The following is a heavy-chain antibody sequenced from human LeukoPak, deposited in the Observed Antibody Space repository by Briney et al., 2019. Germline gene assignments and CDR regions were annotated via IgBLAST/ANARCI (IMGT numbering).Heavy chain of an antibody. Sequence: SVKVSCKASGGTFSSYAISWVRQAPGQGLEWMGRIIPILGIANYAQKFQGRVTITAGKSTSTAYMELSSFTSQVTAVYYCARGGRFGARYYGMDVWGQGTLVTVSS. CDR2: IIPILGIA. CDR3: ARGGRFGARYYGMDV. CDR1: GGTFSSYA. D-gene: IGHD3-10*01. V-gene: IGHV1-69*04. J-gene: IGHJ6*02.